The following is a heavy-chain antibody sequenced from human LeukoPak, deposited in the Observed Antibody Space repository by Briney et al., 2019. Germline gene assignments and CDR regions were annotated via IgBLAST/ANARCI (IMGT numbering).Heavy chain of an antibody. J-gene: IGHJ2*01. CDR3: ASLGGVVPAAIRYWYFDL. Sequence: GGSLRLSCVAFGFTFSSYAMSWVRQAPGKGLEWVSAISGSGGSTYYADSVKGRFTISRDNSKNTLYLQMNSLRAEDTAVYYCASLGGVVPAAIRYWYFDLWGRGTLVTVSS. D-gene: IGHD2-2*01. CDR1: GFTFSSYA. V-gene: IGHV3-23*01. CDR2: ISGSGGST.